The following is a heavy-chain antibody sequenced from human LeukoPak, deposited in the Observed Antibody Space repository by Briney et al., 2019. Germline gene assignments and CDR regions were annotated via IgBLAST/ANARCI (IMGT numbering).Heavy chain of an antibody. CDR2: IYTSGST. D-gene: IGHD3-22*01. CDR1: GGSISSGSYY. J-gene: IGHJ5*02. CDR3: ARDPLDYYDSKNWFDP. Sequence: PSETLSLTCTVSGGSISSGSYYWSWIRQPAGKGLEWIGRIYTSGSTNYNPSLKSRVTMSVDTSKNQFSLKLSSVTAADTAVYYCARDPLDYYDSKNWFDPWGQGTLVTVSS. V-gene: IGHV4-61*02.